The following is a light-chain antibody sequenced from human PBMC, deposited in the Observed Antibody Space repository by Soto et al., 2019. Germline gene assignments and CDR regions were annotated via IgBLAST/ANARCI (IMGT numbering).Light chain of an antibody. CDR3: HHYNSWPYT. CDR1: QSVSSN. CDR2: GAS. J-gene: IGKJ2*01. V-gene: IGKV3-15*01. Sequence: EIVMTQSPDTLSVSPGERATLSCRASQSVSSNLAWYQQKPGQAPRLLIYGASTRATGFPARLSGSGSGREFTLTIGSLQSEDFAVYYCHHYNSWPYTFGQGTKVEIK.